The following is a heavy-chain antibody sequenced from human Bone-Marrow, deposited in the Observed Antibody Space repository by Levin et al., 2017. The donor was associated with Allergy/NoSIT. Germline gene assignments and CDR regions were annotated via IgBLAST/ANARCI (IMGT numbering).Heavy chain of an antibody. Sequence: GGSLRLSCAASGFIFSMYGMHWVRQAPGKGLQWVAGIYFDGSNRFYVDSVKGRFTISRDNSRNTLYLQMNSLRVEDTAVYYCAKLEDRGFDPWGQGTLVTVYS. CDR1: GFIFSMYG. CDR2: IYFDGSNR. J-gene: IGHJ5*02. CDR3: AKLEDRGFDP. V-gene: IGHV3-33*06. D-gene: IGHD1-1*01.